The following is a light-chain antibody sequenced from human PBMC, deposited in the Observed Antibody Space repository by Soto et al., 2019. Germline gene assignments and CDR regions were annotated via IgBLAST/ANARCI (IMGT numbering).Light chain of an antibody. V-gene: IGKV1-33*01. CDR1: QDINDY. CDR2: DAT. CDR3: HQDDIRTPT. J-gene: IGKJ5*01. Sequence: PMIDSACSRSACVVSRVNIICQASQDINDYLNWYQQKPGKAPKLLIFDATNLETGVPSRSSGSGSRTHFSFTITSLQPDDFATYYCHQDDIRTPTFALGTLLDVK.